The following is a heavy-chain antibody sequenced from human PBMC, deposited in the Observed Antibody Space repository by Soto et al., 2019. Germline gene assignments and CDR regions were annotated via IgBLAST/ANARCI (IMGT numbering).Heavy chain of an antibody. V-gene: IGHV1-69*04. J-gene: IGHJ3*02. D-gene: IGHD3-9*01. Sequence: GASVKVSCKASGGTFSSYTISWVRQAPGQGLEWMGRIIPILGIANYAQKFQGRVTIAADKSTSTAYMELRSLRSDDTAVYYCAREGASYYDILTGYPRRPFDIWGQGTMVTVSS. CDR2: IIPILGIA. CDR1: GGTFSSYT. CDR3: AREGASYYDILTGYPRRPFDI.